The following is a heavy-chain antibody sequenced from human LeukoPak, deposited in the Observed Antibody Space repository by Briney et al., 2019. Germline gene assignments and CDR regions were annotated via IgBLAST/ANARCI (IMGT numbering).Heavy chain of an antibody. D-gene: IGHD2-2*01. Sequence: SVKVSCKASGGTFSSYAISWVRQAPGQGLECMGGIIPIFGTANYAQKFQGRVTITADESTSTAYMELSSLRSEDTAVYYCARSVGERAVVVPAAITHWGQGTLVTVSS. CDR2: IIPIFGTA. J-gene: IGHJ4*02. CDR1: GGTFSSYA. V-gene: IGHV1-69*13. CDR3: ARSVGERAVVVPAAITH.